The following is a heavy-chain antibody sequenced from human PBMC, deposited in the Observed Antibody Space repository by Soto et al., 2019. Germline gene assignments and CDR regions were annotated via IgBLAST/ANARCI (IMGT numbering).Heavy chain of an antibody. J-gene: IGHJ4*02. CDR2: ISHLEST. Sequence: SETLSLTCTLSGASITYGGYSWSWIRQPPGKDLEWLGYISHLESTFYNPSFQSRLTLSIDRSKNQFSLKLASVTAADTAVYYCARGGGYDPFDYWGQGTLVTVS. D-gene: IGHD5-12*01. CDR1: GASITYGGYS. CDR3: ARGGGYDPFDY. V-gene: IGHV4-30-2*01.